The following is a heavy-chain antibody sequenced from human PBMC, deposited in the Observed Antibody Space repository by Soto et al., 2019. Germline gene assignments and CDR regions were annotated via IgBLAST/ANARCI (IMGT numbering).Heavy chain of an antibody. CDR3: AKRMVTLWAPLAY. Sequence: PGGSLRLSCAASGFIFSAYNMNWVRQAPGKGLEWVSSISSNSNHTYYADSVEGRFTISRDNSKNTLYLQMNSLRAEDTAVYYCAKRMVTLWAPLAYWGQGALVTVSS. CDR1: GFIFSAYN. V-gene: IGHV3-21*04. J-gene: IGHJ4*02. CDR2: ISSNSNHT. D-gene: IGHD2-21*02.